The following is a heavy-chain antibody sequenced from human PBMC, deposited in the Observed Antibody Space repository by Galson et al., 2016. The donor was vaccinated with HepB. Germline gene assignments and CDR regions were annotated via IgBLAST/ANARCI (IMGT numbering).Heavy chain of an antibody. CDR2: TYYRSKWYS. V-gene: IGHV6-1*01. CDR1: GDSVSSNSAA. J-gene: IGHJ6*04. Sequence: CAISGDSVSSNSAAWNWIRQSPSRGLEWLGRTYYRSKWYSDYAISVESRITINPDTSENQFSLQLRSVTPEDTAVYYCARDPADYYYGMDVWGKGTTVTASS. CDR3: ARDPADYYYGMDV.